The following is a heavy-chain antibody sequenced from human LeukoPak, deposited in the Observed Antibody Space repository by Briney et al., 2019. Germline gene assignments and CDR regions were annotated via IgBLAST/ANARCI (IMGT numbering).Heavy chain of an antibody. Sequence: GSLRLSCAASGFTFSSYSMNWVRQAPGKGLEWVSSISSSSSYIYYADSVKGRFTIARDNAKNSLYLQMNSLRAEDTAVYYCDSLRGSYYDFDYWGQGTLVTVSS. CDR2: ISSSSSYI. J-gene: IGHJ4*02. CDR3: DSLRGSYYDFDY. CDR1: GFTFSSYS. D-gene: IGHD1-26*01. V-gene: IGHV3-21*01.